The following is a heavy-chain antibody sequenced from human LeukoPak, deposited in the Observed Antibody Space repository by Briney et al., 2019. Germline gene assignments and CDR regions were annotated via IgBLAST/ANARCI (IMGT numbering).Heavy chain of an antibody. D-gene: IGHD5-12*01. J-gene: IGHJ4*02. Sequence: SETLSLTCTVFGGSISDYYWIWIRQPAGKGLEWIGRIQSSGSTTYNPSLKSRVTMSLDTSKDQFSLQLTSVTAADTAVYYCARGIDRLSYFDYWGQGTPVTVSS. CDR3: ARGIDRLSYFDY. CDR1: GGSISDYY. CDR2: IQSSGST. V-gene: IGHV4-4*07.